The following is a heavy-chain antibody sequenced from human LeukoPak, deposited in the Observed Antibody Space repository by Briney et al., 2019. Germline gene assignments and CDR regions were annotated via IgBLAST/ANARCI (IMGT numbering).Heavy chain of an antibody. CDR2: INPNSGGT. CDR1: GYTFTGYY. J-gene: IGHJ4*02. D-gene: IGHD3-22*01. CDR3: ARSLRSSGYYWDY. Sequence: ASVKVSCKASGYTFTGYYIHWVRQAPGQGLEWMGWINPNSGGTNYAQKFQGRVTMTRDTSISTAYMELSRLRSDDTAVYYCARSLRSSGYYWDYWGQGTLVTVSS. V-gene: IGHV1-2*02.